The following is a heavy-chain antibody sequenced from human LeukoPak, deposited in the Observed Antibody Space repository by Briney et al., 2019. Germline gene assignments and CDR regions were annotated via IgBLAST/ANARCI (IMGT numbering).Heavy chain of an antibody. CDR3: ARDNCSSTSCYTNWFDP. CDR1: GYTFTSYY. CDR2: INPSGGNT. Sequence: ASVKVSYKASGYTFTSYYMHWVRQAPGQGLEWMGIINPSGGNTSYAQKFQGRVTMTRDMSTSTVYMELSSLRSEDTAVYYCARDNCSSTSCYTNWFDPWGQGTLVTVSS. J-gene: IGHJ5*02. V-gene: IGHV1-46*01. D-gene: IGHD2-2*02.